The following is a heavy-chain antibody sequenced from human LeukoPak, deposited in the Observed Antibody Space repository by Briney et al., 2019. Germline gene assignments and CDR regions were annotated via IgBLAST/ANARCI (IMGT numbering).Heavy chain of an antibody. Sequence: GRSLRLSCAASGFTFSNYAIHWVRQAPGKGLEWVALIWYDGSEEFYADSVKGRFTISRDNSKNTLYLQMNSLRAADTAVYYCARGRSSGWPYYFDYWGQGTLVTVSP. CDR1: GFTFSNYA. J-gene: IGHJ4*02. CDR2: IWYDGSEE. D-gene: IGHD6-19*01. CDR3: ARGRSSGWPYYFDY. V-gene: IGHV3-33*01.